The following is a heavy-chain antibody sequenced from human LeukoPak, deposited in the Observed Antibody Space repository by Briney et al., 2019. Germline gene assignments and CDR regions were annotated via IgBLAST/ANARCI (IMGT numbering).Heavy chain of an antibody. CDR2: IYDGGIT. CDR1: GFTISNNY. V-gene: IGHV3-66*01. Sequence: GGSLRLSCAASGFTISNNYMNWVRQAPGKGAEGVAVIYDGGITYYADSVKGRFIISRDDSKNTLHLQMKSLRVDDTAVYYWARDRDYSGSGSPDSWGQGTLVTVSS. J-gene: IGHJ4*02. D-gene: IGHD3-10*01. CDR3: ARDRDYSGSGSPDS.